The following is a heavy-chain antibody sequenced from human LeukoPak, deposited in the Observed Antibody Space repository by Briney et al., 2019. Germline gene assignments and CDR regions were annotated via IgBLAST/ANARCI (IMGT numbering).Heavy chain of an antibody. CDR1: GGSISSGGYY. V-gene: IGHV4-39*07. Sequence: PSETLSLTCTVSGGSISSGGYYWSWVRQAPGKGLEWIGEIYHSGSTNYNPSLKSRVTISVDKSKNQFSLKLSSVTAADTAVYYCARTYDTSGYYYAFDYWGQGTLVTVSS. D-gene: IGHD3-22*01. CDR2: IYHSGST. CDR3: ARTYDTSGYYYAFDY. J-gene: IGHJ4*02.